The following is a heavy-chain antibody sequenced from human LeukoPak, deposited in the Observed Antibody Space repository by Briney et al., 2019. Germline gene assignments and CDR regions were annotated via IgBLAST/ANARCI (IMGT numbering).Heavy chain of an antibody. CDR2: IYYSGST. D-gene: IGHD6-13*01. CDR1: GGSINSGGYY. V-gene: IGHV4-31*03. Sequence: SETLSLTCTVSGGSINSGGYYWSWIRQHPGKGLEWIGYIYYSGSTCYNPSLKSRVTISVDTSKNQFSLKLSSVTAADTAVYYCVRKAEAGMTFFYYWGQGTLVTVSS. CDR3: VRKAEAGMTFFYY. J-gene: IGHJ4*02.